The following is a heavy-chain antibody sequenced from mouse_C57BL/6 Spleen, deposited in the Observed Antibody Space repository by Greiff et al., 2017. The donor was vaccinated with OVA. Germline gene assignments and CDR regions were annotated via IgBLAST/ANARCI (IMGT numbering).Heavy chain of an antibody. V-gene: IGHV1-26*01. CDR3: ARRGNGYDGFAY. D-gene: IGHD2-2*01. Sequence: EVQLQQSGPELVKPGASVKISCKASGYTFTDYYMNWVKQSHGKSLEWIGDINPNNGGTSYNQKFKGKATLTVDKSSSTAYMELRSLTSEDSAVYYCARRGNGYDGFAYWGQGTLVTVSA. CDR1: GYTFTDYY. CDR2: INPNNGGT. J-gene: IGHJ3*01.